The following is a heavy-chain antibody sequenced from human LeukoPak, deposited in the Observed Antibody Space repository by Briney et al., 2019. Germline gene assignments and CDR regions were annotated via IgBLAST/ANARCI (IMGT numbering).Heavy chain of an antibody. J-gene: IGHJ4*02. D-gene: IGHD3-3*01. Sequence: ASVKVSCKASGYTFTSYGISWVRQAPGQGLEWMGWISAYNGNTNYAQKLQGRVTMTTDTPTSTAYMELRSLRSDDTAVYYCARDPQVRFLEWVPYYFDYWGQGTLVTVSS. CDR2: ISAYNGNT. V-gene: IGHV1-18*01. CDR1: GYTFTSYG. CDR3: ARDPQVRFLEWVPYYFDY.